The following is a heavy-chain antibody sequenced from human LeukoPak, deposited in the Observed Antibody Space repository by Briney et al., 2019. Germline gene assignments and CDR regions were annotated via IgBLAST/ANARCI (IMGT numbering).Heavy chain of an antibody. D-gene: IGHD3-22*01. CDR1: GSIVSNNY. CDR2: ISSGGGT. CDR3: ARGCYYERSGYCPFDY. Sequence: GPSLRLSCAASGSIVSNNYTNSVRQAPGKGLGWVSIISSGGGTYYADSVKGRFTISRDNSKNTLYLQMNSLRADDTAVYYCARGCYYERSGYCPFDYWGPGTLVTVSP. V-gene: IGHV3-53*01. J-gene: IGHJ4*02.